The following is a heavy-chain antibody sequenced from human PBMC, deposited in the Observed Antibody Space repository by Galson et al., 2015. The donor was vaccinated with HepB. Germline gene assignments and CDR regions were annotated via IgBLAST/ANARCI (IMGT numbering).Heavy chain of an antibody. V-gene: IGHV3-23*01. Sequence: SLRLSCAASGFAFDTHAMSWVRQAPGRGLEWISGISGNGDSTFYADSVKGRFTISRDNSKNTLFLQKTGLTADDTAICYCARVHPEYTSGWYRQALYYFDSWGQGTLVAVSS. D-gene: IGHD6-19*01. J-gene: IGHJ4*02. CDR2: ISGNGDST. CDR1: GFAFDTHA. CDR3: ARVHPEYTSGWYRQALYYFDS.